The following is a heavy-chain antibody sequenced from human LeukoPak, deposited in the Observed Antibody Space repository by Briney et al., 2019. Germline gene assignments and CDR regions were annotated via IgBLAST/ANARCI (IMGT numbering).Heavy chain of an antibody. CDR3: ATGTGCSGGSCYTLLEDY. CDR1: GHTFTSYY. CDR2: INPSGGST. D-gene: IGHD2-15*01. V-gene: IGHV1-46*01. J-gene: IGHJ4*02. Sequence: ASVKVSCKASGHTFTSYYMHWVRQAPGQGLEWMGIINPSGGSTSYAQKFQGRVTMTRDTSTSTVYMELSSLRSEDTAVYYCATGTGCSGGSCYTLLEDYWGQGTLVTVSS.